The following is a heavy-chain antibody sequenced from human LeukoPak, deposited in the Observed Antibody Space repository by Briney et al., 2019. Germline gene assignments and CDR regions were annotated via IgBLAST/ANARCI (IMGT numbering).Heavy chain of an antibody. D-gene: IGHD2-15*01. V-gene: IGHV3-21*01. CDR2: ISSSSSYI. CDR1: GFTFSSYS. J-gene: IGHJ4*02. CDR3: ARYGFFTPGYFDY. Sequence: GGSLRLSCAASGFTFSSYSMNWVRQAPGKGLEWVSSISSSSSYIYYSDSVKGRFTISRDNAKNSLYLQMNSLRAEDTAIYYCARYGFFTPGYFDYWGQGTLVTVSS.